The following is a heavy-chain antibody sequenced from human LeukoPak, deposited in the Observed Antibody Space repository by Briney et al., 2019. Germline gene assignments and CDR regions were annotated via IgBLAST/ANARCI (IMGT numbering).Heavy chain of an antibody. D-gene: IGHD6-19*01. J-gene: IGHJ3*02. CDR1: GFTSSSYE. CDR3: AREVSSGWSNDDAFDI. V-gene: IGHV3-48*03. CDR2: IRSSGSTM. Sequence: AGRSLRPSCAASGFTSSSYEMNWVRQAPGKGREWVSYIRSSGSTMFYADSVKGRFSISRYNAKNSLYLQLSSLRAEDTAVYYCAREVSSGWSNDDAFDIWGQGTMVTVSS.